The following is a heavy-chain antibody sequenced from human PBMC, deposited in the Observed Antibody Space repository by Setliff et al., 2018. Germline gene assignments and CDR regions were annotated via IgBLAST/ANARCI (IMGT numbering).Heavy chain of an antibody. CDR1: GFVFGTYG. CDR3: ARVGPSQGIAVATYFFDY. V-gene: IGHV3-30*02. J-gene: IGHJ4*02. D-gene: IGHD6-19*01. Sequence: GESLKISCAASGFVFGTYGMHWVRQAPGKGLDWVASVRFDGSYKVYADSVKGRFTISRDNAKNSLYLQMNSLRVEDTAFFYCARVGPSQGIAVATYFFDYWGQGTLVTVSS. CDR2: VRFDGSYK.